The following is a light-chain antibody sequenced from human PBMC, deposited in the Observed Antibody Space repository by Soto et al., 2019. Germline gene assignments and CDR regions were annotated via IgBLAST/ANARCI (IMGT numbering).Light chain of an antibody. J-gene: IGKJ1*01. CDR2: GAS. CDR1: LSVGSNY. V-gene: IGKV3-20*01. CDR3: QQYGSSIQT. Sequence: ILLTQVPGTLSLSAWESATLSYRASLSVGSNYLAWYQQRPGQPPNLLIFGASHRAPDIPDRFSGSGSGTDFTLTISRLEPEDFAVYYCQQYGSSIQTFGQGTKVDIK.